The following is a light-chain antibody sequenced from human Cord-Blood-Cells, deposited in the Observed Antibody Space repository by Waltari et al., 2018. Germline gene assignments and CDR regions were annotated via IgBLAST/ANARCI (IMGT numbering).Light chain of an antibody. CDR3: QQYNNWPPYT. Sequence: EIVMTQSPATLSVYPGERATLPCRATQSFSSNLSWYQQKPGQAPRLLIYGASTRATGIPARCSGSGSGTEFTLTISSLQSEDFAVYYCQQYNNWPPYTFGQGTKLEIK. CDR1: QSFSSN. J-gene: IGKJ2*01. CDR2: GAS. V-gene: IGKV3-15*01.